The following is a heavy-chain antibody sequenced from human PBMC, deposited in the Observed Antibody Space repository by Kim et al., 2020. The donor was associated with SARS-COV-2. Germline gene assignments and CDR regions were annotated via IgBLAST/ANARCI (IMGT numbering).Heavy chain of an antibody. V-gene: IGHV3-30*18. Sequence: GGSLRLSCAASGFTFSSYGMHWVRQAPGKGLEWVAVISYDGSNKYYADSVKGRFTISRDNSKNTLYLQMNSLRAEDTAVYYCAKDLFRRWLQLTSPPEAFDIWGQGTMVTVSS. CDR1: GFTFSSYG. CDR2: ISYDGSNK. CDR3: AKDLFRRWLQLTSPPEAFDI. J-gene: IGHJ3*02. D-gene: IGHD5-12*01.